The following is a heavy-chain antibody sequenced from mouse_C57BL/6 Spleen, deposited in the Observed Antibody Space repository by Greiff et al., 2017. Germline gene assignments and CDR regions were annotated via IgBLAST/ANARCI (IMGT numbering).Heavy chain of an antibody. Sequence: EVMLVESGGGLVQPGGSLSLSCAASGFTFTDYYMSWVRQPPGKALEWLGFIRNKANGYTTEYSASVKGRFTISRDNSPSSLYLQMNVLRAEDSATYYCARSRDYYGSSSLYAMGYWGLGTSVTVSS. CDR2: IRNKANGYTT. CDR3: ARSRDYYGSSSLYAMGY. D-gene: IGHD1-1*01. CDR1: GFTFTDYY. J-gene: IGHJ4*01. V-gene: IGHV7-3*01.